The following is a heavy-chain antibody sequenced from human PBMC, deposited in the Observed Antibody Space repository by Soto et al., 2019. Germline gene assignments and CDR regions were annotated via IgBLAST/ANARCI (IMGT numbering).Heavy chain of an antibody. Sequence: EVQLLESGGGLVQPGGSLRLSCAASGFTFSSYAMSWVRQAPGKGLEWVSAISGSGGSTYYADSVKGRFTITRDNSKNTLDLQMNSLRAEDTAVYYCAKDLASSSAWGYGMDVWGQGTTVTVSS. V-gene: IGHV3-23*01. CDR2: ISGSGGST. D-gene: IGHD6-6*01. CDR1: GFTFSSYA. J-gene: IGHJ6*02. CDR3: AKDLASSSAWGYGMDV.